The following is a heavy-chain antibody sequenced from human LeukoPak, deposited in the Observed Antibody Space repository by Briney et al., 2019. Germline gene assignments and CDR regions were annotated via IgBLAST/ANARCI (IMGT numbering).Heavy chain of an antibody. CDR3: ERGWFGPDS. J-gene: IGHJ5*01. CDR2: ISNDGTST. D-gene: IGHD3-10*01. Sequence: GPSLRLSCAASGVTFSSHSMHWVRQAPGKGLVWVSGISNDGTSTTYADSVKGRFTISRDNAKNTLYLQMHSLRAEDTAVYSCERGWFGPDSCGQGTLVTVSS. V-gene: IGHV3-74*01. CDR1: GVTFSSHS.